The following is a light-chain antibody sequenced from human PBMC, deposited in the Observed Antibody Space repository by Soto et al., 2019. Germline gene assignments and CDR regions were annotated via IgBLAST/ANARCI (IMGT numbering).Light chain of an antibody. Sequence: IHVTQSPSSLSASVGERFNVTCRASQGIGRFLAWYQQRPGKAPKLLIYGGSTVPSGVPSRFRGTGSGIDFTLTISSLQPEDFETYYCQQVHSYPRTFGQGTRLEIK. CDR1: QGIGRF. CDR2: GGS. V-gene: IGKV1-9*01. J-gene: IGKJ5*01. CDR3: QQVHSYPRT.